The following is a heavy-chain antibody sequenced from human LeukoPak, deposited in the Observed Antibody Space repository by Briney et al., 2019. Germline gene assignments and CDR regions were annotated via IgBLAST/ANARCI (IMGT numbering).Heavy chain of an antibody. D-gene: IGHD3-22*01. Sequence: PGGSLRLSCAASGFTVSSNYMSWVRQAPGKGLEWVSAISGSGGSTYYADSVKGRFTISRDNSKNTLYLQMNSLRAEDTAVYYCAKDLVLRGYYDSSGTDLDYWGQGTLVTVSS. CDR2: ISGSGGST. J-gene: IGHJ4*02. CDR3: AKDLVLRGYYDSSGTDLDY. V-gene: IGHV3-23*01. CDR1: GFTVSSNY.